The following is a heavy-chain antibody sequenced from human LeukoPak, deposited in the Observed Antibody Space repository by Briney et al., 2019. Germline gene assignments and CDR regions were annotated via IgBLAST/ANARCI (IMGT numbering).Heavy chain of an antibody. CDR1: GFTFSNYW. V-gene: IGHV3-7*01. CDR2: IKQDGSEK. J-gene: IGHJ5*02. D-gene: IGHD3-22*01. CDR3: AREGVNYYDSSGYYAVS. Sequence: GGSLRLSCAANGFTFSNYWMGWVRQAPGKGLEWVANIKQDGSEKYYVDSVTGRFTISRDNTKSSLYLQMNTLRAEDTAVYYCAREGVNYYDSSGYYAVSWGQGTLVTVSS.